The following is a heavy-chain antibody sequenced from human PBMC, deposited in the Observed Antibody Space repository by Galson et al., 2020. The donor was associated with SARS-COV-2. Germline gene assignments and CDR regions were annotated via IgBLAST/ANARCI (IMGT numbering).Heavy chain of an antibody. J-gene: IGHJ4*02. CDR2: IYYSGST. Sequence: SETLSLTCTVSGGSISSSSYYWGWIRQPPGKGLEWIGSIYYSGSTYYNPSLKSRVTISVDTSKNQFSLKLSSVTAADTAVYYCARDSPDPLIAAAAGTSDYWGQGTLVTVSS. CDR3: ARDSPDPLIAAAAGTSDY. V-gene: IGHV4-39*07. D-gene: IGHD6-13*01. CDR1: GGSISSSSYY.